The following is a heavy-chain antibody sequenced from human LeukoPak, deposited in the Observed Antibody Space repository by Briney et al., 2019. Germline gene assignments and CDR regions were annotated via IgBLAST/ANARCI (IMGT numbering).Heavy chain of an antibody. D-gene: IGHD3-10*01. Sequence: GASVKVSCKASGYTFTSYYMHWVRQAPGQGLEWMGIINPSGGSTSYAQKFQGRVTMTRDMSTSTVYMELSSLRSDDTAVYYCARARMVREPDFDYWGQGTLVTVSS. CDR2: INPSGGST. J-gene: IGHJ4*02. CDR1: GYTFTSYY. CDR3: ARARMVREPDFDY. V-gene: IGHV1-46*01.